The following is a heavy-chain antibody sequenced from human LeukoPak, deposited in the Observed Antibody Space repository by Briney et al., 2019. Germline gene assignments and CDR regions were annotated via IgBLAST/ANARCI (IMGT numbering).Heavy chain of an antibody. CDR1: GYTFTNYY. Sequence: GASVKVSCKASGYTFTNYYIHWVRQAPGQGLEWMGIINPSGGSTGYALKFQDRVTMTRDTSTSTLYMELSSLRSEDTAVYYCAREYSSGTGPYYFAYWGQGTLVTVSS. D-gene: IGHD6-19*01. CDR2: INPSGGST. V-gene: IGHV1-46*01. J-gene: IGHJ4*02. CDR3: AREYSSGTGPYYFAY.